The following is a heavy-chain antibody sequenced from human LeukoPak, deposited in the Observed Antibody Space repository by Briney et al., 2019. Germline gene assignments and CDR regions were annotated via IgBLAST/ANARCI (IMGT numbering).Heavy chain of an antibody. D-gene: IGHD6-19*01. J-gene: IGHJ4*02. V-gene: IGHV3-48*03. CDR1: GFTFSNYE. Sequence: GGSLRLSCAASGFTFSNYEMNWVRPAPGKGLELVSYISSIDSTIYYADSVKGRFTISRDNAKNSLYMQMNSLRADDTAVYYCARGIAVAGPYYFDYWGRGTLVTVSS. CDR3: ARGIAVAGPYYFDY. CDR2: ISSIDSTI.